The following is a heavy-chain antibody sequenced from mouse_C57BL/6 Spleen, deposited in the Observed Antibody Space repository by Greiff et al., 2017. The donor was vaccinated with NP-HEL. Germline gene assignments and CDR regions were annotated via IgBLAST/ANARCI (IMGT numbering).Heavy chain of an antibody. D-gene: IGHD2-1*01. CDR3: ARGNWYYFDY. CDR1: GFTFSSYA. V-gene: IGHV5-4*03. CDR2: ISDGGSYT. Sequence: EVKLVESGGGLVKPGGSLKLSCAASGFTFSSYAMSWVRQTPEKRLEWVATISDGGSYTYYPDNVKGRFTISRDNAKNNLYLQMSHLKSDDTARYYCARGNWYYFDYWGQGTTLTVSS. J-gene: IGHJ2*01.